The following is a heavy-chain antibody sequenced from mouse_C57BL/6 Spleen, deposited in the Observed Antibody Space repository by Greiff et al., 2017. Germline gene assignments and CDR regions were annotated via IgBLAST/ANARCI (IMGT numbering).Heavy chain of an antibody. CDR2: ISSGSSTI. V-gene: IGHV5-17*01. D-gene: IGHD2-5*01. CDR3: SRGPYYSNSLIAY. J-gene: IGHJ3*01. CDR1: GFNISDYG. Sequence: EVMLVESGGGLVKPGGSLKFSCAASGFNISDYGMHWVRQAPEKGLEWVAYISSGSSTIYYADTVTGRFPITSDNAKNTLFLQMTSLRSEDTAMYYCSRGPYYSNSLIAYWGQGTLVTVSA.